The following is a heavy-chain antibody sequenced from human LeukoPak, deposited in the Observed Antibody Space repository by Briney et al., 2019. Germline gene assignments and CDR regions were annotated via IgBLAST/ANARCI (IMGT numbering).Heavy chain of an antibody. CDR2: IYYSGNT. J-gene: IGHJ4*02. D-gene: IGHD1-1*01. V-gene: IGHV4-39*01. CDR1: GGSISRSSYY. CDR3: ARHENRNDGFDY. Sequence: SETQSLTCIVSGGSISRSSYYWGWIRQPPGKGLEWIGSIYYSGNTYYNPSLKSRVTISVDRSKNQFSLKLSSVTAADTAVYYCARHENRNDGFDYWGQGTLVTVSS.